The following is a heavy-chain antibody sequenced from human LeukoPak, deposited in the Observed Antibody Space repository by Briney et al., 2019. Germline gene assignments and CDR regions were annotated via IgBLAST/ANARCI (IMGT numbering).Heavy chain of an antibody. D-gene: IGHD3-10*01. V-gene: IGHV4-39*01. Sequence: SETLSLTCTVSGGSISSSSYYWGWIRQPPGKGLEWIGSIYYSGSTYYNPSLKSRVTISVDTSKNQFSLKLSSVTAADTAVYYCARGGLWFGELFYWGQGTLVTVSS. J-gene: IGHJ4*02. CDR2: IYYSGST. CDR3: ARGGLWFGELFY. CDR1: GGSISSSSYY.